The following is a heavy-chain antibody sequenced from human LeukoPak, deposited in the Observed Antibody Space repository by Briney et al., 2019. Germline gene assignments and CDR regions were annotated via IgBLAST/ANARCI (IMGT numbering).Heavy chain of an antibody. J-gene: IGHJ2*01. CDR3: ARVQIDMIQYFYL. Sequence: GSLRLSCAASGFTFSTYRMNWVRQDPGKGLEWVSYISSGGGTIFYADSVKGRFTISRDNAKKSLYLQMNSLRVEDTAVYYCARVQIDMIQYFYLWGGGTLVTVSS. D-gene: IGHD3-16*01. CDR2: ISSGGGTI. V-gene: IGHV3-48*04. CDR1: GFTFSTYR.